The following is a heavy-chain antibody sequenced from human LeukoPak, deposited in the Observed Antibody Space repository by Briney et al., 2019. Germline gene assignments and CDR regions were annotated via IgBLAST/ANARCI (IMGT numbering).Heavy chain of an antibody. D-gene: IGHD2-8*01. CDR3: ARDATYCTNGVCYTRFDY. CDR2: MNLDGSEK. J-gene: IGHJ4*02. CDR1: GFTFASHW. Sequence: GGSLRLSCAASGFTFASHWMSWVRQAPGKGLEWVARMNLDGSEKYYVDSVKGRFTISRDNAKTSLYLEMNSLRAEDTAVYYCARDATYCTNGVCYTRFDYWGQGTLVTVSS. V-gene: IGHV3-7*01.